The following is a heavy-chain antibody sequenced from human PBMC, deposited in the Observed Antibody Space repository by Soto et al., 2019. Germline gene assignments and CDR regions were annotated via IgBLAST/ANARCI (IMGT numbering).Heavy chain of an antibody. Sequence: PSETLSLTCAVYGVSFSGYYWSWIRQPPGKGLEWIGEINHSGSTNYNPSLKSRVTISVDTSKNQFSLKLSSVTAADTAVYYCTRGRYCSGGGCYSDYWGLGTLVTVSS. CDR2: INHSGST. CDR3: TRGRYCSGGGCYSDY. CDR1: GVSFSGYY. D-gene: IGHD2-15*01. V-gene: IGHV4-34*01. J-gene: IGHJ4*02.